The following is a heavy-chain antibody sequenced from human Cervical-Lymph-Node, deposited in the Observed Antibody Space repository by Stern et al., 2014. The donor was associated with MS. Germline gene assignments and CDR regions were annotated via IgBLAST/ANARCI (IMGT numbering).Heavy chain of an antibody. Sequence: QVQLQESGPGLVKPSQTLSLTCTVSGGSISSGCYYWSWIRQHPGKGLEWIGYIYYSGSTYYNPSLKSRVTISVDTSKNQFSLKLSSVTAADTAVYYCARGPLYYYDSSGFLNWFDPWGQGTLVTVSS. CDR3: ARGPLYYYDSSGFLNWFDP. CDR1: GGSISSGCYY. CDR2: IYYSGST. V-gene: IGHV4-31*03. J-gene: IGHJ5*02. D-gene: IGHD3-22*01.